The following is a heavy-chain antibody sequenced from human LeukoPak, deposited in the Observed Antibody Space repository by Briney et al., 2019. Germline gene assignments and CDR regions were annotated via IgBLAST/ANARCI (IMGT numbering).Heavy chain of an antibody. J-gene: IGHJ4*02. D-gene: IGHD3-10*01. CDR3: AREGSGYFDY. V-gene: IGHV3-7*01. CDR2: IEEDGSEK. Sequence: QSGGSLRLSCAASGFTFSSYWMTWVRQAPGKGLEWVANIEEDGSEKYYVDSVKGRFTISRDNAKNSVYLQMNSLRAEDTAVYYCAREGSGYFDYWGQGHLVTVSS. CDR1: GFTFSSYW.